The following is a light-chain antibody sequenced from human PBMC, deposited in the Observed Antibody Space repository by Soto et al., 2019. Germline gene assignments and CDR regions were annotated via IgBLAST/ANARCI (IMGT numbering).Light chain of an antibody. CDR1: QTISNSY. Sequence: EIVLTQSPGTLSLSPGERATLSCRASQTISNSYLAWYQQKPGQAPRLLIYGASSRAIGIPDRFSGSGSGIDFSLTISRLEPEDFAMYYCQQYDRIPQFTSGPGTKVDIK. J-gene: IGKJ3*01. V-gene: IGKV3-20*01. CDR2: GAS. CDR3: QQYDRIPQFT.